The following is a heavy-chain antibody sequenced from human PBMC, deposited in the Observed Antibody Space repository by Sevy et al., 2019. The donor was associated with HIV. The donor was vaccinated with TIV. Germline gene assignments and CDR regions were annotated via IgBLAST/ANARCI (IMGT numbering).Heavy chain of an antibody. CDR3: ARFEYGDYVSHFEY. CDR2: IYYSGTT. Sequence: SETLSLTCTVSGGSINSDSYYWGWIRQPPGKGLEWIGNIYYSGTTYYNPSLKSRVTISVDTSMNQFSLKLSSVTAADTAVYYCARFEYGDYVSHFEYGGQGTLVTVSA. CDR1: GGSINSDSYY. J-gene: IGHJ4*02. D-gene: IGHD2-21*02. V-gene: IGHV4-39*01.